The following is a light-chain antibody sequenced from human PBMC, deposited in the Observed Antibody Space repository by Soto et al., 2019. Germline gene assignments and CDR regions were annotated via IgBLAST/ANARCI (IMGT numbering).Light chain of an antibody. CDR1: QSITKY. V-gene: IGKV1-39*01. J-gene: IGKJ4*01. CDR3: QQSYSAPLT. Sequence: DIQMVQSPSSLSASVGDRVTIACRASQSITKYVNWFQQKPGKAPKLLIYATSSLQSGVSSRFSGSGSGTDFTLTISSLQPEDFATYYCQQSYSAPLTFGGGTTVDIK. CDR2: ATS.